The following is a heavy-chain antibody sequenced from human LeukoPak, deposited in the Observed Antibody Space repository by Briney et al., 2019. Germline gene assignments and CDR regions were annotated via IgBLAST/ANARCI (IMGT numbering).Heavy chain of an antibody. CDR2: ITGSSNTI. J-gene: IGHJ3*02. D-gene: IGHD2-2*01. CDR3: ARDVPDIVVVPAVPSAFDI. V-gene: IGHV3-48*01. Sequence: GGSLRLSCAASGFTFSSYSMNWVRQAPGKGLEWVSYITGSSNTINYADSVKGRFTISRDNAKNSLYLQMNSLRAEDTAVYYCARDVPDIVVVPAVPSAFDIWGQGTMVTVSS. CDR1: GFTFSSYS.